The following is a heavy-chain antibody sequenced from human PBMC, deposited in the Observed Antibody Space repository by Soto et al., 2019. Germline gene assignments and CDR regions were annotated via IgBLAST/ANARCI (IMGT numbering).Heavy chain of an antibody. CDR1: GGSFSGYY. Sequence: SETLSLTCAVYGGSFSGYYWSWIRQHPGKGLEWIGEINHSGSTTYNPSLKSRVTISVDTSKNQFSLKLSSVTAADTAVYYCARLIKAGPVVVVAAPYYYYGMDVWGQGTTVTVSS. CDR2: INHSGST. CDR3: ARLIKAGPVVVVAAPYYYYGMDV. D-gene: IGHD2-15*01. V-gene: IGHV4-34*01. J-gene: IGHJ6*02.